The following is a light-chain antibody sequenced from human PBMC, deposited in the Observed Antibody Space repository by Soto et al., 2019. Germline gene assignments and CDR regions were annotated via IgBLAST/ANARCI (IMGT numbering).Light chain of an antibody. V-gene: IGLV2-11*01. J-gene: IGLJ1*01. CDR1: SNDVGGYNY. Sequence: QSALTQPRSVSGSPGQSVTLSCTGTSNDVGGYNYVTWYQQYPGKAPKVMIYDVKTRPSGVPDRFSGSKSGNTASLTISGLQAEDEADYYCCSYAGDYTFVFGTGTKLTVL. CDR2: DVK. CDR3: CSYAGDYTFV.